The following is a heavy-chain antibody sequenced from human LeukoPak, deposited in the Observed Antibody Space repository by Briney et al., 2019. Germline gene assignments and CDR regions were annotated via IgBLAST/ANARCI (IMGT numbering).Heavy chain of an antibody. CDR3: ARGYSGYCGGDCYSEDY. D-gene: IGHD2-21*02. CDR1: GFTFSSYA. Sequence: PWGSLRLSCAASGFTFSSYAMHWVRQAPGKGLEWVAVISYDGSNKYYADSVKGRFTISRDNSKNTLYLQMNSLRAEDTAVYYCARGYSGYCGGDCYSEDYWGQGTLVTVSS. CDR2: ISYDGSNK. J-gene: IGHJ4*02. V-gene: IGHV3-30-3*01.